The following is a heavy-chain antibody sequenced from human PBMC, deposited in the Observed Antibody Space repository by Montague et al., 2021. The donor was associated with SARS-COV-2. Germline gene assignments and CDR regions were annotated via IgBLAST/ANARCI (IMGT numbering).Heavy chain of an antibody. V-gene: IGHV4-31*03. CDR3: ARGPSSSWPPRNRFAP. CDR1: GGSISSADFY. D-gene: IGHD6-13*01. CDR2: IYYGGGS. J-gene: IGHJ5*02. Sequence: TLSLTCNVSGGSISSADFYWSWIRQHPGKGLEWIGYIYYGGGSYFNPSLEGRVSMSVDTSKNQFSLRLTSVTAADTAVYYCARGPSSSWPPRNRFAPWGLGTLVTVSS.